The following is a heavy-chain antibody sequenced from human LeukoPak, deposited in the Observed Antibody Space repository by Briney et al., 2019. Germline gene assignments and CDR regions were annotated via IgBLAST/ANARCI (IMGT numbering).Heavy chain of an antibody. CDR3: ARATGGAAAADFDP. CDR2: IYYSGTT. D-gene: IGHD6-13*01. J-gene: IGHJ5*02. CDR1: GGSISSAGYY. Sequence: SGTLSLTCTVSGGSISSAGYYWSWIRQRPGKGLEWMGFIYYSGTTYYNPSLKSRVFISLNTSQNQVSLQLSSVTAADTAVYYCARATGGAAAADFDPWGQGTLVTVSS. V-gene: IGHV4-31*03.